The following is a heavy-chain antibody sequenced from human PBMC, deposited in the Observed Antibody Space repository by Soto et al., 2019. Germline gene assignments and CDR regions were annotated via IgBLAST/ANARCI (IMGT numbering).Heavy chain of an antibody. Sequence: QVQLQESGPGLVKPSETLSLTCTVSGGSISSYYWSWIRQPPGKGLEWIGYIYYSGSTNYNPSLKSRATISVDTSKNQCALMLSSVTAADPAVHSCARRYGASFDYWGQGTLVTVSS. V-gene: IGHV4-59*01. CDR1: GGSISSYY. J-gene: IGHJ4*02. CDR3: ARRYGASFDY. D-gene: IGHD4-17*01. CDR2: IYYSGST.